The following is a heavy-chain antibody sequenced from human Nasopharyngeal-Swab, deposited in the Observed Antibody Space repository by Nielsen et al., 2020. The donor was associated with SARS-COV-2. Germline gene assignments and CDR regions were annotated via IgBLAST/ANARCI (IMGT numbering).Heavy chain of an antibody. Sequence: ASVKVSCKASGYTFPTYDINWVRQATGQGLEWMGWMNPNSGNTGYAQKFQGRVTMTRNTSISTAYMELSSLRSEDTAVYYCARGVGGLGGFLVDYYYYYMDVWGKGTTVTVSS. J-gene: IGHJ6*03. CDR1: GYTFPTYD. D-gene: IGHD3-3*01. CDR2: MNPNSGNT. CDR3: ARGVGGLGGFLVDYYYYYMDV. V-gene: IGHV1-8*01.